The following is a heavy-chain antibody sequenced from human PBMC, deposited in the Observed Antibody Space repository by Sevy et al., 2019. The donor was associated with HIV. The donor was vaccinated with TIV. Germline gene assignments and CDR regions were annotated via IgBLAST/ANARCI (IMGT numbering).Heavy chain of an antibody. Sequence: GSLRLSCAASGFTFNTHAMHWVRQAPGKGLEWVALISYDGIIKYYADSVKGRLTISRDNSKNTLSLQMNSLRIEDTAEYYCAREGGYTSAWSPGNYWGQGTLVTVSS. D-gene: IGHD6-19*01. CDR3: AREGGYTSAWSPGNY. CDR2: ISYDGIIK. CDR1: GFTFNTHA. J-gene: IGHJ4*02. V-gene: IGHV3-30*04.